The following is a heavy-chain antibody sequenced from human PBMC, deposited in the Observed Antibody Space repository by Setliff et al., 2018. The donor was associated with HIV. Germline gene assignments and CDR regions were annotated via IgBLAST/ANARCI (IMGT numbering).Heavy chain of an antibody. V-gene: IGHV4-59*01. CDR1: GGSISGYY. Sequence: SETLSLTCSVSGGSISGYYWNWVRQPPGKGLEWMGYIYYSGSTDYNPALKRRVTISLDTSKNQFSLKLSSVTAADTAVYYCARVPAIGVVPGAPNDGFDIWGQGTMVTVSS. D-gene: IGHD2-2*01. CDR2: IYYSGST. CDR3: ARVPAIGVVPGAPNDGFDI. J-gene: IGHJ3*02.